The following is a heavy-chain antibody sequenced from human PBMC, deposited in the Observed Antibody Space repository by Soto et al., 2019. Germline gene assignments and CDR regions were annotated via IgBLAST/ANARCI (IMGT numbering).Heavy chain of an antibody. Sequence: LRLSCAASGFTFSSYSMNWVRQAPGKGLECVSYITGGSTIYYADSVKGRFTVSRDNAENSLYLQMNSLRDEDTAVYYCARGPNTAVAGRFDYWGQGTLVTVSS. CDR1: GFTFSSYS. J-gene: IGHJ4*02. D-gene: IGHD6-19*01. V-gene: IGHV3-48*02. CDR3: ARGPNTAVAGRFDY. CDR2: ITGGSTI.